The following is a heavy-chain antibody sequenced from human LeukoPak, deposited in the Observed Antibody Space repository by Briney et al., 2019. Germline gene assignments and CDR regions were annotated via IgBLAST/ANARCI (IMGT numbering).Heavy chain of an antibody. J-gene: IGHJ6*03. CDR1: GFTFSSYA. Sequence: GGSLRLSCTASGFTFSSYAMSWVRQAPGKGLEWVSAISGSGGSTYYADSVKGRFTISRDNSKNTLYLQMNSLRAEDTAVYYCAKGETWTQSHYYYYMDVWGKGTTVTVSS. CDR3: AKGETWTQSHYYYYMDV. D-gene: IGHD5-18*01. V-gene: IGHV3-23*01. CDR2: ISGSGGST.